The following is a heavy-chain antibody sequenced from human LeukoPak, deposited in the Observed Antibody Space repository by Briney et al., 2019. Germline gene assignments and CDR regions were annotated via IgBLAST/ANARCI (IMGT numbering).Heavy chain of an antibody. CDR3: ARGPRIAARRGFDY. V-gene: IGHV4-39*07. CDR1: GGSISSSSYY. Sequence: SETLSLTCTVSGGSISSSSYYWGWIRQPPGKGLEWIGSIYYSGSTYYNPSLKNRVTISVDTSKNQFSLKLSSVTAADTAVYYCARGPRIAARRGFDYWGQGTLVTVSS. J-gene: IGHJ4*02. CDR2: IYYSGST. D-gene: IGHD6-6*01.